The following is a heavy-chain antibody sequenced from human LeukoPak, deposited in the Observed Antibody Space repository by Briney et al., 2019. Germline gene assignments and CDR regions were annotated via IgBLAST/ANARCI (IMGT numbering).Heavy chain of an antibody. CDR3: AKDRWGSSGWYSDY. D-gene: IGHD6-19*01. V-gene: IGHV3-23*01. CDR2: ISVSGST. Sequence: PGRSLRLSCAGSGFTLSSQPMSWVRQAPGQGLERVSGISVSGSTFYADSVKGRFTISRDNSKSTLYLQMNSLRGEDTAVYYCAKDRWGSSGWYSDYWGQGALVTVSS. J-gene: IGHJ4*02. CDR1: GFTLSSQP.